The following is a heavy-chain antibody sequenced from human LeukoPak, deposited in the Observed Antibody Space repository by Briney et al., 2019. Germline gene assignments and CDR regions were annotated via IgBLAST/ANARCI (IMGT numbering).Heavy chain of an antibody. CDR1: GFTFSSYG. Sequence: GRSLRLSCAASGFTFSSYGMHWVRQAPGKGLEWVAVISYDGSNKYYADSVKGRFTISRDNSKNTLYLQMNSLRAEDTAVYYCARSLRDGPYYYYGMDVWGQGTTVTVSS. J-gene: IGHJ6*02. CDR2: ISYDGSNK. V-gene: IGHV3-30*03. CDR3: ARSLRDGPYYYYGMDV.